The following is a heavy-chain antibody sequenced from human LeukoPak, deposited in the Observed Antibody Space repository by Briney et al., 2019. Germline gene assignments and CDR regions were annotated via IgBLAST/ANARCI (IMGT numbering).Heavy chain of an antibody. J-gene: IGHJ4*02. CDR1: GGSFSGYY. CDR3: ARGPYYYDSSGYYLGRAFDY. D-gene: IGHD3-22*01. CDR2: INHSGSA. V-gene: IGHV4-34*01. Sequence: SETLSLTCAVYGGSFSGYYWSWIRQPPGKGLEWIGEINHSGSANYNPSLKSRVTISVDTSKNQFSLKLSSVTAADTAVYYCARGPYYYDSSGYYLGRAFDYWGQGTLVTVSS.